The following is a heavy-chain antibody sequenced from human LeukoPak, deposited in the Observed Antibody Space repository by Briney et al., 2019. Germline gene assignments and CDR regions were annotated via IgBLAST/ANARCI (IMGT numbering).Heavy chain of an antibody. V-gene: IGHV4-30-2*01. J-gene: IGHJ4*02. D-gene: IGHD1-26*01. CDR3: ARHRVGATYTRRTYYFDY. Sequence: PSQTLSLTCAVSGGSISSGGYSWSWIRQPPGKGLEWIGYIYHSGSTYYNPSLKSRVTISVDTSKNQFSLKLSSVTAADTAVYYCARHRVGATYTRRTYYFDYWGQGTLVTVSS. CDR1: GGSISSGGYS. CDR2: IYHSGST.